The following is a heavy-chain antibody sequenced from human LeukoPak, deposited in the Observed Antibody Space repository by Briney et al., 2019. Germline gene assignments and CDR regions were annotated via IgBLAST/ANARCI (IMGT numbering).Heavy chain of an antibody. V-gene: IGHV4-59*08. Sequence: PSETLSPTCTVSGGSISSYYWSWIRQPPGKGLEWIGYIYYSGSTNYNPSLKSRVTISVDTSKNQFSLKLSSVTAVDTAVYYCARHSSVLGSSWYSQAPYYYYGMDVWGQGTTVTVSS. CDR2: IYYSGST. J-gene: IGHJ6*02. CDR3: ARHSSVLGSSWYSQAPYYYYGMDV. D-gene: IGHD6-13*01. CDR1: GGSISSYY.